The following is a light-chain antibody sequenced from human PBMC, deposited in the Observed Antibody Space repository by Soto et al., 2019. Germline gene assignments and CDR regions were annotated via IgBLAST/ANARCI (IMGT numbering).Light chain of an antibody. CDR2: RND. CDR1: LSNIGNNY. CDR3: AAWDDTVRSYV. J-gene: IGLJ1*01. Sequence: QAVVTQPSSVSGTPGQGFTISCSGSLSNIGNNYGYWFQQLPGTAPKVLSNRNDQRPSGVPDRFSGSKSGTSASLAISGLRSEDEADYYCAAWDDTVRSYVFGTGTKLTVL. V-gene: IGLV1-47*01.